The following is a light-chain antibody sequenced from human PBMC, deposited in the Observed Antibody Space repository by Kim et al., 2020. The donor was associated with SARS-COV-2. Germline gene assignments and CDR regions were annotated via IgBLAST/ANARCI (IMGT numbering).Light chain of an antibody. CDR2: QDT. V-gene: IGLV3-1*01. CDR3: QAWDSSTAV. J-gene: IGLJ3*02. Sequence: SYELTQPPSVSVSPGQTASITCSGDKLGDKYACWYHQKPGQSPVLVIYQDTKRPSGIPERFSGSNSGNTATLTISGPQALDEADYYCQAWDSSTAVFGGG. CDR1: KLGDKY.